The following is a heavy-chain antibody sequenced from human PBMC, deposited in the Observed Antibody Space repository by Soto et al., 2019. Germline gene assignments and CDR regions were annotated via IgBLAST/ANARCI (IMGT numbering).Heavy chain of an antibody. J-gene: IGHJ4*02. CDR2: INHSGST. CDR1: GGSFSGYY. D-gene: IGHD7-27*01. V-gene: IGHV4-34*01. CDR3: ARELGMATIGYFDH. Sequence: SETLSLTCAVYGGSFSGYYWSWIRQPPGKGLEWIGEINHSGSTNYNPSLKSRVTISVDTSKNQFSLKLSSVTAADTAVYYCARELGMATIGYFDHWGQGTLVTVS.